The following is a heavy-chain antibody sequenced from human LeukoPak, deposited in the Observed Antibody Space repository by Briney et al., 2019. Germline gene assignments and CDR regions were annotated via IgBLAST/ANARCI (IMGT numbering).Heavy chain of an antibody. CDR3: ARGGQYPGGGYYYYMDV. D-gene: IGHD2-2*01. Sequence: GASVKVSCKASGGTFSSYAISWVRQAPGQGLEWMGGIIPIFGTANYAQKFQGRVTITADESTSTAYMELSSLRSEDTAVYYCARGGQYPGGGYYYYMDVWGKGTTVTVSS. CDR1: GGTFSSYA. V-gene: IGHV1-69*13. J-gene: IGHJ6*03. CDR2: IIPIFGTA.